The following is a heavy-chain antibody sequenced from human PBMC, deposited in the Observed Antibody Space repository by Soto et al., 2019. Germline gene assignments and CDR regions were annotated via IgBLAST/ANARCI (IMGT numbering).Heavy chain of an antibody. CDR3: ARDLLVGHSSGFDY. CDR1: GGSISSGGYY. D-gene: IGHD3-22*01. Sequence: QVQLQESGPGLVKPSQTLSLTCTVSGGSISSGGYYWSWIRRHPGKGLEWIGYIYYSGSTYYNPSLKSRVTISVDTSKNQFSLKLSSVTAADTAVYYCARDLLVGHSSGFDYWGQGTLVTVSS. V-gene: IGHV4-31*03. CDR2: IYYSGST. J-gene: IGHJ4*02.